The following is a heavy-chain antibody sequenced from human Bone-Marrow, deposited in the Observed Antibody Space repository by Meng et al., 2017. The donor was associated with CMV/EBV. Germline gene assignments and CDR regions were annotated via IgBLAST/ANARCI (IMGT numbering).Heavy chain of an antibody. J-gene: IGHJ4*02. CDR2: ISYDGSNK. Sequence: GGSLRLSCAASGFTFSSYAMHWVRQAPGKGLEWVAVISYDGSNKYYADSVKGRFTISRDNSKNTLYLQMNSLRAEDTAVYYCARDPSKVRFLEWLLSSIDYWGQGNLVNVAS. D-gene: IGHD3-3*01. CDR1: GFTFSSYA. V-gene: IGHV3-30*04. CDR3: ARDPSKVRFLEWLLSSIDY.